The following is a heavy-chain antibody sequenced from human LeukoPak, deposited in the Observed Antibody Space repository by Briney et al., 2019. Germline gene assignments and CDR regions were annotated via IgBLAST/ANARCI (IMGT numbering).Heavy chain of an antibody. CDR1: GFTLSSYE. CDR2: IYPDGINK. CDR3: AKDWSGNYNWSDP. J-gene: IGHJ5*02. Sequence: GGSLRLSCTASGFTLSSYEMSWIRQAPGKGLEWVACIYPDGINKDYADSVKGRFIISRDNSKNTLYLQMNSLRAEDTAVYYCAKDWSGNYNWSDPWGQGTLVTVSS. V-gene: IGHV3-30*02. D-gene: IGHD3-3*01.